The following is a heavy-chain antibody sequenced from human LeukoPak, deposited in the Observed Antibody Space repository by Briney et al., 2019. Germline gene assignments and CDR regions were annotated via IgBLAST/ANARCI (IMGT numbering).Heavy chain of an antibody. Sequence: PGGSLRLSCAASGFTFSSSGMTWVRQAPGKGLEWVSGISGSGQTTYYADSVKGRFTISRDNSKNTLFLQMNSLRAEDTAVYFCAKETYDSSDLDYWGQGTLVTVSS. CDR1: GFTFSSSG. J-gene: IGHJ4*02. CDR3: AKETYDSSDLDY. V-gene: IGHV3-23*01. D-gene: IGHD3-22*01. CDR2: ISGSGQTT.